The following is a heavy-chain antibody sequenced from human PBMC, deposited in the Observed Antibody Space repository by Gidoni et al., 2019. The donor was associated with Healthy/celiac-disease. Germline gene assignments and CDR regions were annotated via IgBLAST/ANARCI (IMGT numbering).Heavy chain of an antibody. D-gene: IGHD5-12*01. CDR1: GGSISRGSYY. CDR2: IYTSGST. Sequence: QVQLQESGPGLVQPSQTLSLTCTVSGGSISRGSYYWSWIRQPAGKGLEWIGRIYTSGSTNYNPSLKSRVTISVDTSKNQFSLKLSSVTAADTAVYYCARGWLPLGYWGQGTLVTVSS. J-gene: IGHJ4*02. V-gene: IGHV4-61*02. CDR3: ARGWLPLGY.